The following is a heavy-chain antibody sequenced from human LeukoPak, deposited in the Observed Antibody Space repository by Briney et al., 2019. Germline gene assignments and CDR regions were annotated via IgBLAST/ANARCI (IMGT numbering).Heavy chain of an antibody. CDR2: IYTSGST. J-gene: IGHJ4*02. V-gene: IGHV4-4*07. CDR1: GGSLSSYY. Sequence: SETLSLTCTVSGGSLSSYYWSWIRQPAGQGLEWIGRIYTSGSTNYNPSLKSRVTMSVDTSKNQFSLKLSSVTAADTAVYYCARDIRGYSYGYSFDYWGQGTLVTVSS. D-gene: IGHD5-18*01. CDR3: ARDIRGYSYGYSFDY.